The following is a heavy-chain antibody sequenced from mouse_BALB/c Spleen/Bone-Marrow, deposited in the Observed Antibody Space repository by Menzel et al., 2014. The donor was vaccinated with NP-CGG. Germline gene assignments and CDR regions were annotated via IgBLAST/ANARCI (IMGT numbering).Heavy chain of an antibody. Sequence: EVQRVESGGGLVKPGGSLKLSCAASGFTFSSYAMSWVRQSPEKRLEWVAEISSGGSYTYYPDTVTGRFTISRDSAKNTLYLEMSSLRSEDTAMYYCARGGNYLDYWGQGTTLTVSS. CDR2: ISSGGSYT. V-gene: IGHV5-9-4*01. J-gene: IGHJ2*01. CDR1: GFTFSSYA. CDR3: ARGGNYLDY.